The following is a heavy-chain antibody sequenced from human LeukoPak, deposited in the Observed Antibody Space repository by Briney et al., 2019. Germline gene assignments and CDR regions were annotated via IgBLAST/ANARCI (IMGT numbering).Heavy chain of an antibody. V-gene: IGHV3-30*18. J-gene: IGHJ4*02. Sequence: PGGSLRLSCAASGFTFSSYVMHWVRQAPGKGLEWVAVISYDGTIKYYADSVKGRFTVSRDNSKNTLYLQVNSLRAEDTAVYYCANYGDRYYFDSWGQGTLVTVSS. CDR1: GFTFSSYV. D-gene: IGHD4-17*01. CDR3: ANYGDRYYFDS. CDR2: ISYDGTIK.